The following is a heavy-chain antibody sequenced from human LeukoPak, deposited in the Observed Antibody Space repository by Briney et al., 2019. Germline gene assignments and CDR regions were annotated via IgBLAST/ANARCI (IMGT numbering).Heavy chain of an antibody. V-gene: IGHV3-7*05. CDR1: GFTFSSYW. CDR2: IKQVGREK. J-gene: IGHJ3*02. CDR3: ARGFGVNGLAFDI. Sequence: PGGSLRLSCAASGFTFSSYWMSWVRQAPGKGLEWVANIKQVGREKYYVDSVKGRFTISRDNAKSTLFLQMSSLRADDTAVYYCARGFGVNGLAFDIWGQGTMVTVSS. D-gene: IGHD4-23*01.